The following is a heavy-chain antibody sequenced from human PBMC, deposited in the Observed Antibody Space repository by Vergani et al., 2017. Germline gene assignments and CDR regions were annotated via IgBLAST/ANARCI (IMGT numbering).Heavy chain of an antibody. D-gene: IGHD6-19*01. CDR1: GASIRSSNYY. V-gene: IGHV4-39*01. J-gene: IGHJ5*02. CDR2: IYYSGST. CDR3: ARHSTVEWLVKLGWIDP. Sequence: QLQLRESGPGLVKPSATLSLTCSVSGASIRSSNYYWGWIRQPPGKGLEWIVSIYYSGSTYYNPSLKSRVTIPVDTSKNQFSLKLSSVTAADTAVYFCARHSTVEWLVKLGWIDPWGQGILVTVSS.